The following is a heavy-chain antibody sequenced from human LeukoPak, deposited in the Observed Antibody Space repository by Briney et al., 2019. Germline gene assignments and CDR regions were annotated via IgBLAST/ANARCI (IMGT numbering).Heavy chain of an antibody. D-gene: IGHD3-22*01. CDR3: ARDLHPYDSSGYFDY. V-gene: IGHV4-59*01. CDR1: GGSISSYY. Sequence: SETLSLTCTVSGGSISSYYWSWIRQPPGKGLEWIGYIYYSGSTNYNPSLKSRVTISVDTSKNQFSLKLSSVTAADTAVYYCARDLHPYDSSGYFDYWGQGTLVTVSS. CDR2: IYYSGST. J-gene: IGHJ4*02.